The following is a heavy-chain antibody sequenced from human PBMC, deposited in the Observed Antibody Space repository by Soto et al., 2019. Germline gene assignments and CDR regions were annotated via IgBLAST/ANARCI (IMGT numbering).Heavy chain of an antibody. CDR1: GGYISGRPYH. CDR3: AIIPPIEVAGPDY. V-gene: IGHV4-39*02. J-gene: IGHJ4*02. Sequence: TSETQSLTCSVSGGYISGRPYHWGWIRQPPGKGLEWIGSIGDDGRDYYNPSLTGRATLFVDTSNNRLSLSLTSMTAADTAIYYCAIIPPIEVAGPDYWGQGTLVTVSS. D-gene: IGHD6-19*01. CDR2: IGDDGRD.